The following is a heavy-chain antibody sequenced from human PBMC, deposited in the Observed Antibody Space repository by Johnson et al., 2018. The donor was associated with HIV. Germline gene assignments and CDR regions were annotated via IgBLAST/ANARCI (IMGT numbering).Heavy chain of an antibody. CDR3: ARDDLDNSGHLMAFDM. J-gene: IGHJ3*02. Sequence: MLLVESGGGLVQPGGSLRLSCAASGFTFSSYAMHWVRQAPGKGLEYVSAISSNGGSTYYANSVKGRFTISRDNSKNTLYLQMGSLRAEHMAVYYCARDDLDNSGHLMAFDMWGQGTMVNVSS. D-gene: IGHD1-26*01. CDR2: ISSNGGST. CDR1: GFTFSSYA. V-gene: IGHV3-64*01.